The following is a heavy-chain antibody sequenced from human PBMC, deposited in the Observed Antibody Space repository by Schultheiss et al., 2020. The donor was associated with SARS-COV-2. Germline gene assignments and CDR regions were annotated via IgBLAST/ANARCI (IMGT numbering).Heavy chain of an antibody. CDR2: IYWDDDK. CDR1: GFSLSTSGVG. Sequence: SGPTLVKPTQTLTLTCTFSGFSLSTSGVGVGWIRQPPGKALEWLAVIYWDDDKRYSPSLKSRLTITKDTSKNQVVLTMTNMDPVDTATYYCARSYGSGSSYYYYGMDVWGQGTTVTVSS. CDR3: ARSYGSGSSYYYYGMDV. J-gene: IGHJ6*02. D-gene: IGHD3-10*01. V-gene: IGHV2-5*02.